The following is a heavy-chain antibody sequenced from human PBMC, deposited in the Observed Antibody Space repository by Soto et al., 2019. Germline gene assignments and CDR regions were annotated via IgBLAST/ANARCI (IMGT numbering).Heavy chain of an antibody. J-gene: IGHJ3*02. CDR2: IYYSGST. CDR3: ARATYYYDSSGYPTGAFDI. V-gene: IGHV4-30-4*01. D-gene: IGHD3-22*01. CDR1: GGSISSGDYY. Sequence: SETLSLTCTVSGGSISSGDYYWSWIRQPQGKGLEWIGYIYYSGSTYYNPSLKSRVTISVDTSKNQFSLKLSSVTAADTAVYYCARATYYYDSSGYPTGAFDIWGQGTMVTVSS.